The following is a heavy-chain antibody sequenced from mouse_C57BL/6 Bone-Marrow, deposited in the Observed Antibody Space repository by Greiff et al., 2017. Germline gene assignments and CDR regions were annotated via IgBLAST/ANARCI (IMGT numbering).Heavy chain of an antibody. CDR1: GFTFSSYT. Sequence: EVQGVESGGGLVKPGGSLKLSCAASGFTFSSYTMSWVRQTPEKRLEWVATISGGGGNTYYPDSVKGRFTISRDNAKNTLYLQMSSLRSEDTALYYCARRAYGSNSWYFDVWGTGTTVTVSS. CDR2: ISGGGGNT. V-gene: IGHV5-9*01. CDR3: ARRAYGSNSWYFDV. J-gene: IGHJ1*03. D-gene: IGHD1-1*01.